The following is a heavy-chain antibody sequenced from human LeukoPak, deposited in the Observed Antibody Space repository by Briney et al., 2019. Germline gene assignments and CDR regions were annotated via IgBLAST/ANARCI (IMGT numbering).Heavy chain of an antibody. V-gene: IGHV3-7*03. CDR2: IKQDGSEE. CDR3: ARAKASAMFSSDY. J-gene: IGHJ4*02. D-gene: IGHD5-18*01. CDR1: GFTFSSYW. Sequence: GGSLRLSCAASGFTFSSYWMHWVRQTPGKGLEWVANIKQDGSEEYYVGSVKGRFIISRDNAKNSLYLQMNSLRVEDTAVYYCARAKASAMFSSDYWGQGTLVTVSS.